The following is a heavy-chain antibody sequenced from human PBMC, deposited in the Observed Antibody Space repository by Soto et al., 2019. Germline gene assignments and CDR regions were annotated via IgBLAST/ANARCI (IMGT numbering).Heavy chain of an antibody. Sequence: GGSLRLSCAASGFTFSRYGMHWVRQAPGKGLEWVAVISYDGSNKYYADSVKGRFTISRDNSKNTLYLQMNSLRAEDTAVYYCAKDLSYGDYADGMDVWGQGTTVTVSS. D-gene: IGHD4-17*01. V-gene: IGHV3-30*18. CDR3: AKDLSYGDYADGMDV. CDR1: GFTFSRYG. CDR2: ISYDGSNK. J-gene: IGHJ6*02.